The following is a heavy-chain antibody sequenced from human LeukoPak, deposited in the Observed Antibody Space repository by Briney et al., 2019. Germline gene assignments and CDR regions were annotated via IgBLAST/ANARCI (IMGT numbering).Heavy chain of an antibody. CDR1: GGSISNYY. CDR2: IYYSGST. J-gene: IGHJ5*02. D-gene: IGHD2-15*01. Sequence: SETLSLTCIVSGGSISNYYWSWIRPPPGKGLEWIGYIYYSGSTNYNPSLKSRVTISVDTSKNQFSLKLSSVTAADTAVYYCARHRVVNWFDPWGQGTLVTVSS. CDR3: ARHRVVNWFDP. V-gene: IGHV4-59*08.